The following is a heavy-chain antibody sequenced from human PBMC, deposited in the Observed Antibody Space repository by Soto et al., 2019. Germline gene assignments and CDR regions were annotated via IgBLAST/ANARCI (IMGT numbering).Heavy chain of an antibody. CDR2: IDVGSANA. CDR3: ARQSGETYTPMDH. D-gene: IGHD5-18*01. CDR1: GFTFSSSA. J-gene: IGHJ4*02. Sequence: SVKVSCKTSGFTFSSSAVHWVRQARGHRLQWIGWIDVGSANANYAHMLQERVTISRDKSISTAYLQWSSLKASDTAMYYCARQSGETYTPMDHWGQGTLVTVSS. V-gene: IGHV1-58*01.